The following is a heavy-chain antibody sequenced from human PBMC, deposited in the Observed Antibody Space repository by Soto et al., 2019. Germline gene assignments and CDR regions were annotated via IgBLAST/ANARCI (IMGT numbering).Heavy chain of an antibody. CDR1: GYMFSNYG. J-gene: IGHJ4*02. CDR2: ISASNGQT. V-gene: IGHV1-18*01. D-gene: IGHD3-3*01. CDR3: ARIIMVFGVANVGNYFGS. Sequence: QVHLVPSGAEVKKPGASVKVSCKASGYMFSNYGLSWVRQPPGQGLEWMGWISASNGQTKYAQKFQGRVTMTTDTSATTAYMELRSLRADDTAVYYCARIIMVFGVANVGNYFGSWGQGTLVTVSS.